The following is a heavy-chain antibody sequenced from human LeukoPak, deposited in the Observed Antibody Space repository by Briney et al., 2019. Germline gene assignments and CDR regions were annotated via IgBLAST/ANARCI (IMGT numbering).Heavy chain of an antibody. V-gene: IGHV4-38-2*01. CDR1: GYSISSGYY. D-gene: IGHD6-13*01. J-gene: IGHJ6*03. Sequence: PSETPSLTCAVSGYSISSGYYWGWFRQPPGKGLEWIGCMYHSGSTYYNPSLKSRATISVDTSKNQFSLKLSSVTAADTAVYYCARQGGSSSPYYYYYMDVWGKGTTVTVSS. CDR2: MYHSGST. CDR3: ARQGGSSSPYYYYYMDV.